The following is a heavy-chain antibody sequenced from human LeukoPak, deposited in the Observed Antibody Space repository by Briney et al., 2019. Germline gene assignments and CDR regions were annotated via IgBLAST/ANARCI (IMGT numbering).Heavy chain of an antibody. CDR1: GGSISSYY. V-gene: IGHV4-59*01. CDR3: ARETLNAFDY. Sequence: PSETLSLTCTVSGGSISSYYWSWIRQPPGRGLEWIGYIYYSGSTNYNPSLKSRVTISVDTSKNQFSLKLSSVTAADTAVYYCARETLNAFDYWGQGTLVTVSS. CDR2: IYYSGST. J-gene: IGHJ4*02.